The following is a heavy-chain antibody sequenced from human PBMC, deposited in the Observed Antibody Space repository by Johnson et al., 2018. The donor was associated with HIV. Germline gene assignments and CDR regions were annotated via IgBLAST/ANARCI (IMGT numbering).Heavy chain of an antibody. V-gene: IGHV3-33*08. Sequence: QVQLVESGGGVVQPGRSLRLSCAASGFTFSSYAMHWVRQAPGKGLEWVAFIRYDGSNKYYADSVKGRFTISRDNSKNTRYLQMNSLRAGDTVVYYCARETVTSGAFDIWGQGTVVTVSS. CDR1: GFTFSSYA. D-gene: IGHD4-11*01. CDR2: IRYDGSNK. CDR3: ARETVTSGAFDI. J-gene: IGHJ3*02.